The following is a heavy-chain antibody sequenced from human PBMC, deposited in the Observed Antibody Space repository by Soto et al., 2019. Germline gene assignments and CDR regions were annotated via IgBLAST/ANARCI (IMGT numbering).Heavy chain of an antibody. Sequence: QVQLVQSGAEVKKPGSSVRVSCKASGGTFSSFVVIWARQAPGQGLEWMGETIPIFASANYAQNFQGRVAINSDDFTNTVYMELSNLRSDDAAVYYCAAGEKSGYYGFDVWGQGTTVIVSS. V-gene: IGHV1-69*01. CDR2: TIPIFASA. CDR3: AAGEKSGYYGFDV. J-gene: IGHJ6*02. D-gene: IGHD3-16*01. CDR1: GGTFSSFV.